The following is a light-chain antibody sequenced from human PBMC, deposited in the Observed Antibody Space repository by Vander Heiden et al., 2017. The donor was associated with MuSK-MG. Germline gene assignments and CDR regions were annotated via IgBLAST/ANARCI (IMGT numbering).Light chain of an antibody. CDR3: CSYAGSNTML. CDR2: EVT. V-gene: IGLV2-8*01. Sequence: QSALTQPPSASGSPGQSVTISCTGSSSDIGTYRYVSWYQQYPGKAPKLIIYEVTKRPAGVPDRFSGSKSGNAASLTVSGLQADDEADYYCCSYAGSNTMLFGGGTKLTVL. J-gene: IGLJ3*02. CDR1: SSDIGTYRY.